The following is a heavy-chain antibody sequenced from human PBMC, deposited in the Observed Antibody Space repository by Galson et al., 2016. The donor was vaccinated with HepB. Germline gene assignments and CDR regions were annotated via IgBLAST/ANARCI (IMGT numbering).Heavy chain of an antibody. D-gene: IGHD2-15*01. CDR1: GFTFSSYG. CDR2: LFYDASEK. V-gene: IGHV3-33*01. J-gene: IGHJ5*02. Sequence: SLRLSCAASGFTFSSYGMHWVRQSPGKGLEWVTLLFYDASEKYYATSVKGRFTVSRDNSNNTLYLQMSNLRAEDTAVYYCARDCSDINCSGFDPWGQGTLVTVSS. CDR3: ARDCSDINCSGFDP.